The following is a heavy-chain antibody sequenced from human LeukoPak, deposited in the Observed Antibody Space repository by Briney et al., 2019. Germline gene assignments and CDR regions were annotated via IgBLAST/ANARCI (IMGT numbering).Heavy chain of an antibody. J-gene: IGHJ4*02. CDR3: ASVRLSGEIDY. CDR1: GSSISDYY. D-gene: IGHD2-15*01. V-gene: IGHV4-59*01. CDR2: IYYNGIT. Sequence: SETLSLTCTVSGSSISDYYWSWVRQPPGKGLEWIGHIYYNGITTYNPALMSRGTISLHTSKKQFSLNLRPVTAADTAVYYCASVRLSGEIDYWGQGIVVTVSS.